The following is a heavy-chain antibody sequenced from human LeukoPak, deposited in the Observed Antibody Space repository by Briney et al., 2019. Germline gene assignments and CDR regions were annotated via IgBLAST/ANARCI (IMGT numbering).Heavy chain of an antibody. CDR2: ISGSGGST. Sequence: GGSLRLSCAASGFTFSSYAMSWVRQAPGKGLEWVSAISGSGGSTYYADSVKGRFTISRDNSKNTLYLQMNSLRAEDTAVYYCAKGRFAVVIKDPFDYWGQGTLVTVSS. J-gene: IGHJ4*02. CDR3: AKGRFAVVIKDPFDY. D-gene: IGHD3-22*01. CDR1: GFTFSSYA. V-gene: IGHV3-23*01.